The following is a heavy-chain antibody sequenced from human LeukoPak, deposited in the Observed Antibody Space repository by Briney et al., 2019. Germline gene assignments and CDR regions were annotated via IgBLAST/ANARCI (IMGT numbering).Heavy chain of an antibody. Sequence: SETLSLTCAVSGGSISSSNWWSWVRQPPGNGLEWIGEIYHSGSTNYNPSLKSRVTISVDKSKNQFSLKLSSVTAADTAVYYCASHSINPRQYYFDYWGQGTLVTVSS. D-gene: IGHD1-14*01. V-gene: IGHV4-4*02. CDR2: IYHSGST. CDR1: GGSISSSNW. J-gene: IGHJ4*02. CDR3: ASHSINPRQYYFDY.